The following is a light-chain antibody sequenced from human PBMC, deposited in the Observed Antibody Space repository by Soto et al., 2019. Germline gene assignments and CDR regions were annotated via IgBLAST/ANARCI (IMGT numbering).Light chain of an antibody. V-gene: IGLV4-69*01. J-gene: IGLJ2*01. CDR2: LNSDGSH. CDR3: QTWGTGEV. CDR1: RGHSSYA. Sequence: QSVLTQSPSASASLGASVKLTCTLSRGHSSYAIAWHQQQPEKGPRYLMKLNSDGSHSKGDGIPDRFSGSSSGAERYLTISSLQAEDEADYYCQTWGTGEVFGGGTKVTVL.